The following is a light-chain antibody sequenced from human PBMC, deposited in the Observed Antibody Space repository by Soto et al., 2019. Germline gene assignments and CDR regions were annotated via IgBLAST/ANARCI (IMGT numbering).Light chain of an antibody. CDR3: NSYTSSSTYV. CDR2: DVS. V-gene: IGLV2-14*03. CDR1: SSDVGSYNY. J-gene: IGLJ1*01. Sequence: QAASVSGSPGQSIAISCTGTSSDVGSYNYVSWYQQHPGKAPKLMIYDVSNRPSGVSDRFSGSKSGNTASLTISGLQAEDEADYFCNSYTSSSTYVFGTGTKLTVL.